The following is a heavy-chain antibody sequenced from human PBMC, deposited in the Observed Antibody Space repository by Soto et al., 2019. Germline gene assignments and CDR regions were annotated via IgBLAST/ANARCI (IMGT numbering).Heavy chain of an antibody. CDR3: AKDPLIGSYYGALDY. V-gene: IGHV3-23*01. Sequence: EVQLLESGGGLVQPGGSLRLSCAASGFTFSSYAMSWVRQAPGKGLEWVSAISGSGGSTYYADSVKGRFTISRDNSKNTLYLQLNSLRDEDTAVYYCAKDPLIGSYYGALDYWGQGTLVTVSS. CDR2: ISGSGGST. J-gene: IGHJ4*02. D-gene: IGHD3-10*01. CDR1: GFTFSSYA.